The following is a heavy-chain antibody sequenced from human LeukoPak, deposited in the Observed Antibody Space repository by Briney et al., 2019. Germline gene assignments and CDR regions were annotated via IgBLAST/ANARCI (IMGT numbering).Heavy chain of an antibody. CDR2: IIPIFGIA. Sequence: ASVKVSFKASGGTFTIYANSWVRQAPGQGLEWMGRIIPIFGIANYARKFQGRVTITADKSTSTAYMELSSLRSEDAAVYYCARDRIKGEQQLVQDYWGQGTLVTVSS. J-gene: IGHJ4*02. D-gene: IGHD6-13*01. CDR3: ARDRIKGEQQLVQDY. V-gene: IGHV1-69*10. CDR1: GGTFTIYA.